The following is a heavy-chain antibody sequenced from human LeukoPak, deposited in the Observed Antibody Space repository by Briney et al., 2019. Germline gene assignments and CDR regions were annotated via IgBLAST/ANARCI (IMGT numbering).Heavy chain of an antibody. J-gene: IGHJ6*03. CDR1: VGSISSSSYY. CDR3: ARGAGYCSSTSCYATYYYYYMDV. V-gene: IGHV4-39*07. CDR2: IYYRGST. D-gene: IGHD2-2*01. Sequence: SETLSLTCTVSVGSISSSSYYWGWIRQPPGKGLEWIGNIYYRGSTHYNPSLKSRVTISVDTYKNQFSLKLSSVTAADTAVYYCARGAGYCSSTSCYATYYYYYMDVWGKGTTVTVSS.